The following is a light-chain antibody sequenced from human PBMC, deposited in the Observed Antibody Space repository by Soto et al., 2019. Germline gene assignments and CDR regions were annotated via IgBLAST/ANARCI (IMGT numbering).Light chain of an antibody. CDR2: GAS. CDR1: QSVSSN. CDR3: QQYNNWPRT. J-gene: IGKJ1*01. V-gene: IGKV3-15*01. Sequence: EIVMTQSPATLSVSPGERVTLSCRASQSVSSNLAWYQQKPGQAPRLLIYGASTRATGIPARFSGSGSGTEFTLTISSLQSEGFAVYCCQQYNNWPRTFGQGTKVEIK.